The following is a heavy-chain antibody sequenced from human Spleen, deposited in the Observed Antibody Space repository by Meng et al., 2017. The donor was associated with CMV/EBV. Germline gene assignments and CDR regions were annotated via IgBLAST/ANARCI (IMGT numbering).Heavy chain of an antibody. V-gene: IGHV3-30*04. Sequence: GESLKISCAASRFTFTTYAMHWVRQAPGKGLEWVAFISYDGRIEYYADSVKGRFTIFRDSAKNSLYLQMNSLRAEDTAFYYCARRSNMSYFYDYWGQGTLVTVSS. CDR3: ARRSNMSYFYDY. CDR2: ISYDGRIE. CDR1: RFTFTTYA. J-gene: IGHJ4*02. D-gene: IGHD3-10*02.